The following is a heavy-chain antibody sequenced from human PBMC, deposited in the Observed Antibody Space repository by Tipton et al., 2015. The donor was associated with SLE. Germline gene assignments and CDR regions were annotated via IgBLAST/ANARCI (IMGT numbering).Heavy chain of an antibody. Sequence: TLSLTCTVSGASVSSFCWNWIRQSPGKGLEWIACVRKSVSTNYDPSLKSRGTISVDTSKNHFSLELTSVTAADTAVYYCARQSLRLLSPLDAGGQGTTVTVS. D-gene: IGHD3-10*01. CDR2: VRKSVST. CDR1: GASVSSFC. J-gene: IGHJ6*02. CDR3: ARQSLRLLSPLDA. V-gene: IGHV4-59*08.